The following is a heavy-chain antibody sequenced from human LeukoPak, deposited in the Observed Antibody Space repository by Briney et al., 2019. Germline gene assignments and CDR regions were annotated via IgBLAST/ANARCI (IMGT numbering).Heavy chain of an antibody. CDR3: AREFNSEYYYDSSGYYGVFDY. D-gene: IGHD3-22*01. CDR2: ISAYNGYT. J-gene: IGHJ4*02. CDR1: GYTFTNYG. V-gene: IGHV1-18*01. Sequence: GASVKVSCKASGYTFTNYGITWVRQAPGQGLEWMGWISAYNGYTMHAQKFQGRVTVTTDTSTSTAYMELRSLRSDDTAVYYCAREFNSEYYYDSSGYYGVFDYWGQGTLVTVSS.